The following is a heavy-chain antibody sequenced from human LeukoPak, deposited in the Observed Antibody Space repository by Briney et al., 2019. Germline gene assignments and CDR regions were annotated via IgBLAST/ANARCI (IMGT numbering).Heavy chain of an antibody. J-gene: IGHJ5*02. CDR2: INHSGST. Sequence: SETLSLTCAVYGGSFSGYYWSWIRQPPGKGLEWLGEINHSGSTNYNPSLKSRVTISVDTSKNEFSLKLSSVTAADTAVYYCARGSGRYSSGWYWFDPWGQGTLVTVSS. D-gene: IGHD6-19*01. V-gene: IGHV4-34*01. CDR1: GGSFSGYY. CDR3: ARGSGRYSSGWYWFDP.